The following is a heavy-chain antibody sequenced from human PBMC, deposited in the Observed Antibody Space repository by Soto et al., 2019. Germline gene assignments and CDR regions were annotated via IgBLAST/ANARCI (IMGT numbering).Heavy chain of an antibody. Sequence: QVQLVQSGAEVKKPGASVKVSCKASGYTFTSYGISWVRQAPGQGLEWMGWISAYNGNTNYAQKLQGRVTITTDTSTSTAYMELRSLRSDDTAVYYCAREGVLGYCISTSCYAFSYYWGQGTLVTGSS. CDR3: AREGVLGYCISTSCYAFSYY. CDR1: GYTFTSYG. J-gene: IGHJ4*02. D-gene: IGHD2-2*01. V-gene: IGHV1-18*01. CDR2: ISAYNGNT.